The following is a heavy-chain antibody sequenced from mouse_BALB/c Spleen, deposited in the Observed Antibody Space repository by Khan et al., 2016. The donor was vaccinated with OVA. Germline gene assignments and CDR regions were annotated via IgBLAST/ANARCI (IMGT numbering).Heavy chain of an antibody. V-gene: IGHV2-6-7*01. Sequence: QVQLKQSGPGLVAPSQSLSITCTVSGFSLTGFGINWVRQPPGKGLEWLGMIWGDGSTDYNSALKSRLSISKDNSKSKVFLKMISLQTDDTARYYYGRERRLGGFAYWGQGTLVTVSA. CDR2: IWGDGST. J-gene: IGHJ3*01. CDR3: GRERRLGGFAY. D-gene: IGHD3-3*01. CDR1: GFSLTGFG.